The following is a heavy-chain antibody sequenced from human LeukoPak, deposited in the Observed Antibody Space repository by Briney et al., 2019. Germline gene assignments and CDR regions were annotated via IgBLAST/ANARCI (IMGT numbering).Heavy chain of an antibody. J-gene: IGHJ4*02. D-gene: IGHD1-26*01. V-gene: IGHV4-38-2*02. CDR1: DHSIRSDYH. CDR2: IYHRGIT. Sequence: SETLSLTCTASDHSIRSDYHWGWIRQPPGKGLEWIGHIYHRGITYYNPSLKSRVTISVDTSKNHFSLELTSVTATDTAVYYCARGVYGSQDYWGQGTLVTVSS. CDR3: ARGVYGSQDY.